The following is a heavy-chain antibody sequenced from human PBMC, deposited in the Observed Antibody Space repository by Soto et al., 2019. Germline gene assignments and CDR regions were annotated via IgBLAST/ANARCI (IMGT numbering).Heavy chain of an antibody. CDR1: GGTFSTYA. Sequence: QVQLMQSGAEVKKPESSVKVSCKAPGGTFSTYAISWVRQATGQGLEWMGGIIPMFVTANYAQRFQDRVTITADESTNTVYMELSSLRSEDTAVYFCASGIQLWLRRINNGYSGWGQGTLVTVSS. CDR3: ASGIQLWLRRINNGYSG. CDR2: IIPMFVTA. V-gene: IGHV1-69*12. D-gene: IGHD5-18*01. J-gene: IGHJ4*02.